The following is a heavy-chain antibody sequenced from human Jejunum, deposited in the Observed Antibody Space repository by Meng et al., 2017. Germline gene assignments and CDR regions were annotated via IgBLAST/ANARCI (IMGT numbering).Heavy chain of an antibody. CDR1: AGSINNYY. V-gene: IGHV4-4*07. D-gene: IGHD6-19*01. J-gene: IGHJ5*01. Sequence: SCTVSAGSINNYYWSWMRQPAGKGLEWIGRVYADGSTNYNPSLKSRVTMSLDTSTNQFSLKLSSVTAADTAVYYCARDKVAVTGRWFDPWGQGNLV. CDR3: ARDKVAVTGRWFDP. CDR2: VYADGST.